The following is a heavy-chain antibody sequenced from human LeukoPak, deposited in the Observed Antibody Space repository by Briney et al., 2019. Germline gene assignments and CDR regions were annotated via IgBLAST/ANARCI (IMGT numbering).Heavy chain of an antibody. Sequence: PSETLSLTCTVSGGSISSYYWSWIRQPPGHGLEWIGYIYYSGSTNYHPSLKSRVTISVDTSKNQFSLKLSSVTAADTAVYYCARDYGLRSPYFDYWGQGTLVTVSS. CDR2: IYYSGST. CDR1: GGSISSYY. J-gene: IGHJ4*02. D-gene: IGHD4-17*01. V-gene: IGHV4-59*01. CDR3: ARDYGLRSPYFDY.